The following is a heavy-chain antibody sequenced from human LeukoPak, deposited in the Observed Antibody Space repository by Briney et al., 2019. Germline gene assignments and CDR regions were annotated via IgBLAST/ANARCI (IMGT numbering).Heavy chain of an antibody. J-gene: IGHJ3*02. CDR1: GYRFTSYW. CDR3: ARAVVWFGELLQFPDAFDI. CDR2: IYPGDSDT. D-gene: IGHD3-10*01. V-gene: IGHV5-51*01. Sequence: GASLQISCKGSGYRFTSYWIGGVRQMPGKGLEWMGIIYPGDSDTRYSPSFQGQVTISADKSSSTAYLQWSSLKASDTAMYYCARAVVWFGELLQFPDAFDIWGQGTMVAVSS.